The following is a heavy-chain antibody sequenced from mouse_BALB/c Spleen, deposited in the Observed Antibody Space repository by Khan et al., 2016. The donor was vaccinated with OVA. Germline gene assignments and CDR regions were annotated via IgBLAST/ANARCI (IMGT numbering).Heavy chain of an antibody. J-gene: IGHJ3*01. CDR2: IYPGNSDT. V-gene: IGHV1-5*01. Sequence: VQLKESGTVLARPGASVGMSCKASGYIFTSYWIHWIKQRPGQGLEWLGAIYPGNSDTNYNQKFKGKAKLTAVTSTSTAYMELSSLTNADSAVYYCTRWGYGFAYWGQGTLVTVSA. CDR1: GYIFTSYW. CDR3: TRWGYGFAY. D-gene: IGHD3-1*01.